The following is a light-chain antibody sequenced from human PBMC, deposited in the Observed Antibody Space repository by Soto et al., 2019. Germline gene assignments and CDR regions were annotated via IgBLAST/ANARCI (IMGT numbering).Light chain of an antibody. CDR3: QQYYDWPPWS. J-gene: IGKJ1*01. CDR1: QSLSSS. V-gene: IGKV3-15*01. CDR2: GAT. Sequence: IVLTQSPASLSVSPGERVTLSCRASQSLSSSLAWYQQRPGQAPRLLIYGATTTAAGVPARFSGSVSGTEFTLSISSLQSEDFSVYYCQQYYDWPPWSFGPGTKVEMK.